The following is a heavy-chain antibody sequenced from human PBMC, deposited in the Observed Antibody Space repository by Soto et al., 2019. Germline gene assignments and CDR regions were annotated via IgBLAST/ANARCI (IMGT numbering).Heavy chain of an antibody. CDR3: AKDKGPYSYGLYGMDV. CDR2: ISYDGSNK. D-gene: IGHD5-18*01. J-gene: IGHJ6*02. V-gene: IGHV3-30*18. Sequence: QVQLVESGGGVVQPGKSLRLSCAASGFTFSGYGMHWVRQAPGKVLEWVALISYDGSNKYYADSVKGRFTISRDNSKNTLYLQMNSLRAEDAAVYYCAKDKGPYSYGLYGMDVWGQGTTVTVSS. CDR1: GFTFSGYG.